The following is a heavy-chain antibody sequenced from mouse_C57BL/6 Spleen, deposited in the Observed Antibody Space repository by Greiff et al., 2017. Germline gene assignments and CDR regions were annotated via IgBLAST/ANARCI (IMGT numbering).Heavy chain of an antibody. J-gene: IGHJ4*01. CDR2: ISSGSSTI. V-gene: IGHV5-17*01. CDR1: GFTFSDYG. CDR3: ASYYYGSRDYAMDD. D-gene: IGHD1-1*01. Sequence: VQVVESGGGLVKPGGSLKLSCAASGFTFSDYGMHWVRQAPEKGLEWVAYISSGSSTIYYADTVKGRFTISRDNAKNTLFLQMTSLRSEDKAMDYCASYYYGSRDYAMDDWGQGTSVTVSS.